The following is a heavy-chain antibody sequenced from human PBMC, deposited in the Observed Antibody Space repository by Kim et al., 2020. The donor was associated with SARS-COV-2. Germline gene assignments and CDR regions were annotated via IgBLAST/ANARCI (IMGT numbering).Heavy chain of an antibody. J-gene: IGHJ6*02. CDR3: ARDRSERYFDGTGHKNYYYYYGMDV. Sequence: SETLSLTCTVSGGSISSYYWSWIRQPPGKGLEWIGYIYYSGSTNYNPSLKSRVTISVDTSKNQFSLKLSSVTAADTAVYYCARDRSERYFDGTGHKNYYYYYGMDVWGQGTTVTVSS. D-gene: IGHD3-9*01. CDR1: GGSISSYY. V-gene: IGHV4-59*13. CDR2: IYYSGST.